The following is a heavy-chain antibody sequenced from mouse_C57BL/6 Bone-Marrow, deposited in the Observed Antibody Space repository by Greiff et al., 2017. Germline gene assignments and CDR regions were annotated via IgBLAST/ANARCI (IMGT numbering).Heavy chain of an antibody. CDR2: IWGGGST. J-gene: IGHJ2*01. D-gene: IGHD1-1*01. V-gene: IGHV2-2*01. CDR1: GFSLTSYG. Sequence: QVQLQQSGPGLVQPSQSLSIPCTVSGFSLTSYGVHWVRQSPGKGLEWLGVIWGGGSTDYNAAFISRLSISKDNSKSQVFFKMNSLQADDTAISYCARNGITTGLDYWGQGTTLTVSS. CDR3: ARNGITTGLDY.